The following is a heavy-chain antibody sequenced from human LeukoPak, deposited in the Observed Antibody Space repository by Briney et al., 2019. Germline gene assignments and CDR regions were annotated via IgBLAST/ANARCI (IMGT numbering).Heavy chain of an antibody. CDR3: ARVGGGSIWFGELIPSSFDY. CDR2: INHSGST. D-gene: IGHD3-10*01. Sequence: SETLSLTCAVYGGSFSGYYWSWIRQPPGKGLEWIGEINHSGSTNYNPSLKSRVTISVDTSKDQFSLKLSSVTAADTAVYYCARVGGGSIWFGELIPSSFDYWGQGTLVTVSS. CDR1: GGSFSGYY. V-gene: IGHV4-34*01. J-gene: IGHJ4*02.